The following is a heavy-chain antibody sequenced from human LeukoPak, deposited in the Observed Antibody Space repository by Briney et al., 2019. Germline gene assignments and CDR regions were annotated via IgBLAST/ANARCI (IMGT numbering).Heavy chain of an antibody. J-gene: IGHJ4*02. Sequence: GASVKVSCKTSGYTFTNDYMHWVRQAPGQGLEWMGVINPGDGTTKYAQKFQGRVTMTRDTSTSTLYMELSSLRSEDTAMYYCSKVGQLGFDYWGQGTLVTVSS. D-gene: IGHD1-1*01. CDR2: INPGDGTT. CDR3: SKVGQLGFDY. V-gene: IGHV1-46*03. CDR1: GYTFTNDY.